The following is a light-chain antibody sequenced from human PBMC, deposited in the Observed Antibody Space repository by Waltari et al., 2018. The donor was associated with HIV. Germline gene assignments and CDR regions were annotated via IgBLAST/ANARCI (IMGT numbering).Light chain of an antibody. CDR3: ATWDDSLDGPM. J-gene: IGLJ3*02. CDR2: SND. CDR1: ISDIGSNT. Sequence: QSVLTQPPSASGTPGQRVTISCSGSISDIGSNTVNWYQQLPGTAPKLLIYSNDQRPAGVPGRFSGSKSGTSASLAISGLRSEDEADYYCATWDDSLDGPMFGGGTKLTVL. V-gene: IGLV1-44*01.